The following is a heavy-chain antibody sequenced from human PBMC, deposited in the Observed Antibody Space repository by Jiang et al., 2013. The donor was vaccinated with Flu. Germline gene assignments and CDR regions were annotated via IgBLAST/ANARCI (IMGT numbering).Heavy chain of an antibody. D-gene: IGHD1-26*01. CDR2: INPKNGGT. CDR3: ARGEGVSTAPSDLYYTMDV. J-gene: IGHJ6*02. Sequence: GAEVKKPGASVKVSCKASGYTFTGYYIHWVRQAPGQGLEWMGWINPKNGGTNYGQKFQGWVTMTRDTSISTVYVELSRLRSDDTAVYFCARGEGVSTAPSDLYYTMDVWGQGTTVTVSS. CDR1: GYTFTGYY. V-gene: IGHV1-2*04.